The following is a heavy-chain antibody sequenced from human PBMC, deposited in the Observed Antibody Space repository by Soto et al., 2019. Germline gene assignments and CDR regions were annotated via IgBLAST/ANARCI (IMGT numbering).Heavy chain of an antibody. V-gene: IGHV1-18*01. CDR2: ISTYNGDT. CDR3: AREGVAPYYYYGMDV. D-gene: IGHD5-12*01. CDR1: GYTFTRSG. J-gene: IGHJ6*02. Sequence: QVQLVQSGAEVKKPGASVKVSCKASGYTFTRSGISWVRQAPGQGLEWMGWISTYNGDTNYAQTFQGRVTMPTDTSTSTAYMELRSLRSDDTAVYYCAREGVAPYYYYGMDVWGQGTPVTVSS.